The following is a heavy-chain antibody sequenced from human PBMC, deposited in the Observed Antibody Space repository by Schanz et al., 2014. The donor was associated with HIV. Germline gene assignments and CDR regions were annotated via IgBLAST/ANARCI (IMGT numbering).Heavy chain of an antibody. CDR3: AKDRNQYDSRYIGKGNYYYYYGMDV. CDR2: IKEDGIEK. Sequence: EVQLVESGGGLVKPGRSLRLSCTTSGFTFSDYPVSWLRQAPGKGLEWVANIKEDGIEKYYVDSVKGRFTISRDNSKNTVYLQAKSLRPEDTAVYYCAKDRNQYDSRYIGKGNYYYYYGMDVWGQGTTVTVSS. D-gene: IGHD3-22*01. J-gene: IGHJ6*02. CDR1: GFTFSDYP. V-gene: IGHV3-7*01.